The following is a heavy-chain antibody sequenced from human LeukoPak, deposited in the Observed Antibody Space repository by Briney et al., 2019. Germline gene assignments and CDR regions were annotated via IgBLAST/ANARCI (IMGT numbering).Heavy chain of an antibody. V-gene: IGHV1-24*01. D-gene: IGHD3-16*01. CDR2: FDPEDGET. J-gene: IGHJ4*02. CDR3: ARSVFYETDDAYYRHFDY. Sequence: ASVKVSCKVSGYTLTELSMHWVRQAPGKGLEWMGGFDPEDGETIYAQKFQGRVTMTEDTSTDTAYMELSSLRPEDTAVYYCARSVFYETDDAYYRHFDYWGQGTLVTVSS. CDR1: GYTLTELS.